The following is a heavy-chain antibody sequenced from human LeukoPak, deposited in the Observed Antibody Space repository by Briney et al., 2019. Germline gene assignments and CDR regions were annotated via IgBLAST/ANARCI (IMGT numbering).Heavy chain of an antibody. CDR2: IIPILGIA. CDR3: ARVHSSSWSKDY. V-gene: IGHV1-69*04. Sequence: SVKVSCKASGGTFSSYAISWVRQAHGQGLECMGRIIPILGIANYAQKFQGRVTITADKSTSTAYMELSSLRSEDTAVYYCARVHSSSWSKDYWGQETLVTVSS. D-gene: IGHD6-13*01. J-gene: IGHJ4*02. CDR1: GGTFSSYA.